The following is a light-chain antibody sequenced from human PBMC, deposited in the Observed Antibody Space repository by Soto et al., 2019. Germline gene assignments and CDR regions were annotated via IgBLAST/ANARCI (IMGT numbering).Light chain of an antibody. V-gene: IGKV3-20*01. CDR1: QSVKSSY. Sequence: ELVLTQSPGTLSLSPGERATLSCRASQSVKSSYLAWYQQKAGQAPRLLIYGASSRATGIPDRFSGSGSGTDFTLIISRLEPEDFAVYYCQHYGSSPPNTFGQGTKLEIK. CDR2: GAS. CDR3: QHYGSSPPNT. J-gene: IGKJ2*01.